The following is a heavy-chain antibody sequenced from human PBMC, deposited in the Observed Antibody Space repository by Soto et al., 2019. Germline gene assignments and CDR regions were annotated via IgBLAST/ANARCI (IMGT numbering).Heavy chain of an antibody. J-gene: IGHJ6*02. D-gene: IGHD4-4*01. CDR1: GYTFTDYW. CDR3: ARHISNLRYYYYAMDV. Sequence: LRDALKISCKGSGYTFTDYWIGWVRQLPGKGLEWMGIIYPGDSDTRYSPSFQGHVTITVDKSTSTAYLQWNTLKASDTAMYYRARHISNLRYYYYAMDVWGQGTTVTVSS. CDR2: IYPGDSDT. V-gene: IGHV5-51*01.